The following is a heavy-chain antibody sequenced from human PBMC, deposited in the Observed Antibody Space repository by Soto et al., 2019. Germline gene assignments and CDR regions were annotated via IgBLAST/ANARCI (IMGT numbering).Heavy chain of an antibody. CDR1: GYTFTSYY. CDR2: INPSGGST. J-gene: IGHJ6*02. D-gene: IGHD5-12*01. V-gene: IGHV1-46*01. CDR3: ARAGITVATGDRQYYYYGMDV. Sequence: ASVKVSCKASGYTFTSYYMHWVRQAPGQGLEWMGIINPSGGSTSYAQKFQGRVTMTRDTSTSTVYMELSSLRSEDTAVYYCARAGITVATGDRQYYYYGMDVWGQGTTVTVSS.